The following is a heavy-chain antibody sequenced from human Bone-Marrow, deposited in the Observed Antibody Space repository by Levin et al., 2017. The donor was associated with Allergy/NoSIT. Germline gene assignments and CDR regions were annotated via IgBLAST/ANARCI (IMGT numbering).Heavy chain of an antibody. V-gene: IGHV1-69*13. Sequence: SVKVSCKASGGTFSSYAISWVRQAPGQGLEWMGGIIPIFGTANYAQKFQGRVTITADESTSTAYMELSSLRSEDTAVYYCATWGYCGGDCYSDYYYYGMDGWGQGTTVTVSS. CDR3: ATWGYCGGDCYSDYYYYGMDG. CDR1: GGTFSSYA. CDR2: IIPIFGTA. D-gene: IGHD2-21*02. J-gene: IGHJ6*02.